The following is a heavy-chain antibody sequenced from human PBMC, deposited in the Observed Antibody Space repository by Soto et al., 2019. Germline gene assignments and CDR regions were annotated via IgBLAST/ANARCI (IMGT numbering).Heavy chain of an antibody. CDR2: IYYSGST. CDR1: GGSISSYY. D-gene: IGHD6-19*01. Sequence: QVQLQESGPGLVKPSETLSLTCTVSGGSISSYYWSWIRQPPGTGLEWIGYIYYSGSTNYNPSLKSRVTISVDTSKNQFSLKLSSVTAADTAVYYCARVVGQWGAVGYYYYGMDVWGQGTTVTVSS. V-gene: IGHV4-59*01. J-gene: IGHJ6*02. CDR3: ARVVGQWGAVGYYYYGMDV.